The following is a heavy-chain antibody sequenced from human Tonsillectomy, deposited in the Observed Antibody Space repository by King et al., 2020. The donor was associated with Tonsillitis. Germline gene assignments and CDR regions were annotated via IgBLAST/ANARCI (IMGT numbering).Heavy chain of an antibody. J-gene: IGHJ4*02. CDR3: AKANYSYGSGGPDY. Sequence: VQLVESGGGLVQPGRSLRLSCAASGFTFDDYAMHWVRQAPGKGLEWVSGISWNSGSIGYADSVKGRFTISRDNAKNSLYLQMNSLRAEDTALYYCAKANYSYGSGGPDYWGQGTLVTVSS. CDR2: ISWNSGSI. D-gene: IGHD3-10*01. CDR1: GFTFDDYA. V-gene: IGHV3-9*01.